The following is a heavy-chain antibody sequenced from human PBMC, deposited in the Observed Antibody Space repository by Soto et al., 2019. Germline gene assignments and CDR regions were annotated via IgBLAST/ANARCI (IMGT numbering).Heavy chain of an antibody. D-gene: IGHD4-17*01. CDR2: ISYDGSNK. CDR3: ATGHTMTTEELCGN. Sequence: QVQLVESGGGVVQPGRSLRLSCAASGFTFTNYGMHWVRQAPGKGLEWVAIISYDGSNKYYADSVKGRFTISRDNSKNTLYLQLNSLRAEDTAVYYCATGHTMTTEELCGNWGQGTLVTVSS. CDR1: GFTFTNYG. J-gene: IGHJ4*02. V-gene: IGHV3-30*03.